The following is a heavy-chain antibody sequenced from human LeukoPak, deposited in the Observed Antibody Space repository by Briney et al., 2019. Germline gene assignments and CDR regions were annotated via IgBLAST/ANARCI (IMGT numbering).Heavy chain of an antibody. V-gene: IGHV1-69*04. CDR3: ARGTGDFDY. D-gene: IGHD2-21*01. J-gene: IGHJ4*02. CDR1: GGTFSSYA. CDR2: IIPILGIA. Sequence: ASVKVSCKASGGTFSSYAISWVRQAPGQGLEWMGRIIPILGIANYAQKFQGRVTMTRDTSTSTVYMELSSLRSEDTAVYYCARGTGDFDYWGQGTLVTVSS.